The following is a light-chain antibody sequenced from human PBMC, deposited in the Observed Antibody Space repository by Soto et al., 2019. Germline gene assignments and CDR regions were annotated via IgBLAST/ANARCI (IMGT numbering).Light chain of an antibody. Sequence: EIVLTQSPATLSLSPGEGATLSCRASQSAGRYLAWYQQKPGQAPRLLIYDASNRATGIPARFSGSGSGTDFTLTISSLEPEDFALYYCQQRSTWPPAFGQGTKLEIK. J-gene: IGKJ2*01. V-gene: IGKV3-11*01. CDR2: DAS. CDR1: QSAGRY. CDR3: QQRSTWPPA.